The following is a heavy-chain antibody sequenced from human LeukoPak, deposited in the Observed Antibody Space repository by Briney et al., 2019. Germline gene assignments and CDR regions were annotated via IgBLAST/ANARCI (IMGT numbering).Heavy chain of an antibody. CDR1: GYTFTSYY. Sequence: ASVKVSCKASGYTFTSYYMRWVRQAPGQGLEWMGIINPSGGSTSYAQKFQGRVTMTRDTSTSTVYMELSSLRSEDTAVYYCARGNRGYCSGGSCYTFGYWGQGTLVTVSS. D-gene: IGHD2-15*01. V-gene: IGHV1-46*01. CDR3: ARGNRGYCSGGSCYTFGY. J-gene: IGHJ4*02. CDR2: INPSGGST.